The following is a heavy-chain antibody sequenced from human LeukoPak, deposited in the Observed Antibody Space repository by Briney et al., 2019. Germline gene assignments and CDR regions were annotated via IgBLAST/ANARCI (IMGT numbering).Heavy chain of an antibody. V-gene: IGHV3-30*02. CDR2: IRYDGSNK. Sequence: GGSLRLSCAASGFTFSSYGMHWVRQAPGKGLEWVAFIRYDGSNKYYADSVKGRFTISRDNSRNTLYLQMNSLRAEDTAVYYCAKGGVDGYSIHYWGQGTLVTVSS. D-gene: IGHD2-21*01. J-gene: IGHJ4*02. CDR3: AKGGVDGYSIHY. CDR1: GFTFSSYG.